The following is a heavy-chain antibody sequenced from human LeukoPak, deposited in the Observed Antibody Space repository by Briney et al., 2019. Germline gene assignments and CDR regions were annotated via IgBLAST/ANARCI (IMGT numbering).Heavy chain of an antibody. V-gene: IGHV4-59*08. CDR2: IYHRGIP. J-gene: IGHJ4*02. CDR3: ARGGGGSGSYGDY. Sequence: SETLSLTCTVSGDSMSMYYWSWIRQPPGEGLEWYGYIYHRGIPNYHPSLKSRVAISVDTSKNQSYLKLNSVTAADTAGYYGARGGGGSGSYGDYWGQGTLVTVSS. CDR1: GDSMSMYY. D-gene: IGHD3-10*01.